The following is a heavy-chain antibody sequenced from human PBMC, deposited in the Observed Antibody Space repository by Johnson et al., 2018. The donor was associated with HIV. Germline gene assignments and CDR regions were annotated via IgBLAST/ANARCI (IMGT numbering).Heavy chain of an antibody. D-gene: IGHD3-22*01. CDR3: AKDSFFYDIAFDI. CDR2: ISYDGNNK. V-gene: IGHV3-30*18. CDR1: GFTFSSYG. Sequence: QVQLVESGGGVVQPGRSLRLSCAATGFTFSSYGMHWVRQAPGKGLEWVAVISYDGNNKYYVDSVKGRFTISRDNSKNTLYLQMNSLRAEDTAVYYCAKDSFFYDIAFDIWGQGTMVTVSS. J-gene: IGHJ3*02.